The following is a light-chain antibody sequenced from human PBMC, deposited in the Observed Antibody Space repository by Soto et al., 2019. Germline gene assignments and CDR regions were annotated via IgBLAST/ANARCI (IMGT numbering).Light chain of an antibody. Sequence: EIVVTQSPGTLSLSPGERATLSCRASQSVSSSYLAWYQQKPGQAPTLLIYGASTRATGIPDRFSGSGSGTDFTLTIRIMEPEDFAVYYCQQYGSSPLYTFGQGTKLEIK. CDR2: GAS. J-gene: IGKJ2*01. CDR3: QQYGSSPLYT. CDR1: QSVSSSY. V-gene: IGKV3-20*01.